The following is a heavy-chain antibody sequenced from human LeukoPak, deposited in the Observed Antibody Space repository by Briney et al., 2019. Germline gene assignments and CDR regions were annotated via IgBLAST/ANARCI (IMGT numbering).Heavy chain of an antibody. CDR3: ANSVAVAGTALDY. J-gene: IGHJ4*02. D-gene: IGHD6-19*01. CDR1: GYNFTSYW. V-gene: IGHV5-51*01. CDR2: FYPDDSET. Sequence: GESLKISCKASGYNFTSYWIAWVRQMPGKGLEWMGIFYPDDSETRYSPSFQGQVTISADKSTSAAYLQWTSLNASDTAKYYCANSVAVAGTALDYWGQGTLVTVSS.